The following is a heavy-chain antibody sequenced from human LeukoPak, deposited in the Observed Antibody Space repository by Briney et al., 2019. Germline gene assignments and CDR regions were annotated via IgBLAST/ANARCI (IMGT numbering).Heavy chain of an antibody. CDR2: INPSGGTT. D-gene: IGHD5-24*01. CDR1: GYTFSSYY. Sequence: ASVKVSCKASGYTFSSYYTHWVRQAPGQGLEWMGIINPSGGTTSYPQRFQGRVTMTRDTSTSTVYMDLSSLSSEDTAVYYCARGGRDAYSDPAYWGQGTLVTVSS. CDR3: ARGGRDAYSDPAY. V-gene: IGHV1-46*01. J-gene: IGHJ4*02.